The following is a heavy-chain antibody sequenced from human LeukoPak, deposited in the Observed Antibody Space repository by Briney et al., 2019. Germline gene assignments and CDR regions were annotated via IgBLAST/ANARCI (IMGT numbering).Heavy chain of an antibody. CDR3: ARAECSGGSCHLDY. Sequence: GESLKISCKGSGYSFSSYWIGWVRQMPGKGLEWMGIIYPGDSDTRHSPSFQGQVTISADKSISTAYLQWSSLKASDTAMYYRARAECSGGSCHLDYWGQGTLVTVSS. CDR2: IYPGDSDT. D-gene: IGHD2-15*01. CDR1: GYSFSSYW. J-gene: IGHJ4*02. V-gene: IGHV5-51*01.